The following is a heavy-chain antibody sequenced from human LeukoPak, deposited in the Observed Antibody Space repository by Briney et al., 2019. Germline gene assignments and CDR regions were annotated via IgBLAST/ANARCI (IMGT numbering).Heavy chain of an antibody. Sequence: PSETLSLTCTASGGSIRSGSHYWAWLRQPPGKGLEWIGSIYYSGSTYYNPSLENRVTISIDTSKNHFSLKLSSLSAADTSVYYCAKRDDSGGNLVDLWGQGTLVTVS. D-gene: IGHD3-22*01. J-gene: IGHJ4*02. CDR1: GGSIRSGSHY. CDR3: AKRDDSGGNLVDL. V-gene: IGHV4-39*02. CDR2: IYYSGST.